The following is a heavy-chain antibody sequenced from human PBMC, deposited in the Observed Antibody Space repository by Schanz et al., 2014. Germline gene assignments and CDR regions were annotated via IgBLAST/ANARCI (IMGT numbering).Heavy chain of an antibody. CDR1: GDSISSSRYC. Sequence: QLQLQESGPGLVKPSETLSLTCTVSGDSISSSRYCWGWIRQPPGKGLEWIGSIYYSGSTYYNPSLRRQVTISVDTPKTQFSLTLRSVTAADTAVYYCARPGAYCGGDCYDYWGQGTLVTVSS. J-gene: IGHJ4*02. D-gene: IGHD2-21*01. CDR3: ARPGAYCGGDCYDY. V-gene: IGHV4-39*01. CDR2: IYYSGST.